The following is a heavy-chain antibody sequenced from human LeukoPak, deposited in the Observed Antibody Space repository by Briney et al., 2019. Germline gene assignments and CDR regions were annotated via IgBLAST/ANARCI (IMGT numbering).Heavy chain of an antibody. V-gene: IGHV4-38-2*02. D-gene: IGHD5-18*01. CDR3: ARDLGYGYFAY. J-gene: IGHJ4*02. CDR2: IYQSGTT. Sequence: SETLSLTCTVSGYSISSGYYWGWIRQPPGKGLEWIGTIYQSGTTYYNPSLKSRVTISVDTSKNQFSLNLNSVTAADTAVYSCARDLGYGYFAYWGQGPLVTVSS. CDR1: GYSISSGYY.